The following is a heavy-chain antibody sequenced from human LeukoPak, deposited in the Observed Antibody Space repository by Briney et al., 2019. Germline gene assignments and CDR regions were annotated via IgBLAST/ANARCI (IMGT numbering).Heavy chain of an antibody. CDR3: AIGFYGDYDPVGVAWFDP. CDR2: INPSGGST. D-gene: IGHD4-17*01. V-gene: IGHV1-46*01. Sequence: ASVKVSCKASRYTFTSYYMHWVRQAPGQGLEWMGIINPSGGSTSYAQKFQGRVTMTRDTSTSTVYMELSSLRSEDTAVYYCAIGFYGDYDPVGVAWFDPWGQGTLVTVSS. CDR1: RYTFTSYY. J-gene: IGHJ5*02.